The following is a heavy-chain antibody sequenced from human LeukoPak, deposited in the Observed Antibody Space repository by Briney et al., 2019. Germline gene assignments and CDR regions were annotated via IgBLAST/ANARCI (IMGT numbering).Heavy chain of an antibody. CDR1: GFTFGDYA. D-gene: IGHD2-15*01. Sequence: PGGSLRLSCTASGFTFGDYAMSWVRQAPGKGLEWVGFIRSKAYGGTTEYAASVKGRFTISRDDSKSIAYLQMNSLKTEGTAVYYCTRVRPGCSGGSCYFDYWGQGTLVTVSS. CDR2: IRSKAYGGTT. V-gene: IGHV3-49*04. CDR3: TRVRPGCSGGSCYFDY. J-gene: IGHJ4*02.